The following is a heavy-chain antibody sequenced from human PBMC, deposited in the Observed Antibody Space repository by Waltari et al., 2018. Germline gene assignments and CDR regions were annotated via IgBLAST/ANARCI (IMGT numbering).Heavy chain of an antibody. Sequence: EVQLLESGGGLVQPGGSLRLSCAASGFTFRSYAMSWVRQAPGRGLEVVSAISGSGSSTYYADAVKGRFTISRDNSKNTLYLQMNSLRAEDTAVYYCAKHYGDLRIDYWGQGTLVTVSS. V-gene: IGHV3-23*01. CDR2: ISGSGSST. CDR3: AKHYGDLRIDY. D-gene: IGHD4-17*01. J-gene: IGHJ4*02. CDR1: GFTFRSYA.